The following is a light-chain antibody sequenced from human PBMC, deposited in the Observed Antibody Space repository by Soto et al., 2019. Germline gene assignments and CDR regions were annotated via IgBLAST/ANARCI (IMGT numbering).Light chain of an antibody. CDR3: SSYTSSSTLYV. CDR2: DVS. J-gene: IGLJ1*01. CDR1: SSDVGGYNY. V-gene: IGLV2-14*01. Sequence: QSALTQPASVSGSPGQSITISCTGTSSDVGGYNYVSWYQQHSGKAPKFMIYDVSNRPSGVSNRFSGSKSGNTASLTISGLQAEDEADYYCSSYTSSSTLYVFGNGTKLTVL.